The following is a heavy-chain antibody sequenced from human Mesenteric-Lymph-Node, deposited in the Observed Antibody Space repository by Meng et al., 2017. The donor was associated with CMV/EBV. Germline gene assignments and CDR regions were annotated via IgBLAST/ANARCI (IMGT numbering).Heavy chain of an antibody. V-gene: IGHV4-34*01. J-gene: IGHJ4*02. CDR3: ERRSTSRWYGLDY. CDR1: GGSVSAEY. D-gene: IGHD6-13*01. CDR2: VNHSGST. Sequence: CAVYGGSVSAEYWSWMRQPTGKGLGWIEEVNHSGSTYYNPTLKCRVTISVDTTKNHFYLRLKSVTAADTAVYYCERRSTSRWYGLDYWGQGGLVTVSS.